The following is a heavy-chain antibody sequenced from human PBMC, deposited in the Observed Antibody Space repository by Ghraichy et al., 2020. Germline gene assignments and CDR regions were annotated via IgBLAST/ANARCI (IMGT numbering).Heavy chain of an antibody. J-gene: IGHJ4*02. CDR3: AREGGGYSYNSTSYYFDY. V-gene: IGHV3-20*04. CDR2: INWNGGST. D-gene: IGHD3-22*01. CDR1: GFTFDDYG. Sequence: GGSLRLSCAASGFTFDDYGMSWVRQAPGKGLEWVSGINWNGGSTGYADSVKGRFTISRDNAKNSLYLQMNSLRAEDTALYYCAREGGGYSYNSTSYYFDYWGQGTLVTVSS.